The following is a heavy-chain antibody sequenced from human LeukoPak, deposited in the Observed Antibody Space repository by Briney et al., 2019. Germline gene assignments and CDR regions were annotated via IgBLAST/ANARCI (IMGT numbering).Heavy chain of an antibody. Sequence: GGSLRLSCAASGFTFSNAWMSWVRQPPGNGLDWVGRIKSKTDGGTTDYAAPVKGRFTISRDDSNNTLYLQMNSLKTEYTAAYYCTLSYGYGAGDYWGQGTLVTVSS. CDR3: TLSYGYGAGDY. CDR1: GFTFSNAW. V-gene: IGHV3-15*01. CDR2: IKSKTDGGTT. D-gene: IGHD5-18*01. J-gene: IGHJ4*02.